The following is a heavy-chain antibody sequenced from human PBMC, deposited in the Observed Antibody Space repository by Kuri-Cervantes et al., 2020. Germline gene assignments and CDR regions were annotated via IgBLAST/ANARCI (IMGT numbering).Heavy chain of an antibody. J-gene: IGHJ4*02. Sequence: GSLRLSCTVSNGSISSYYWSWIRQPAGKGLEWIGRIYTSGSTNYNPSLKSRVTMSVDTSKNQFSLELSSVTAADTAVYYCARVGRTAPDYWGQGTLVTVSS. CDR3: ARVGRTAPDY. CDR2: IYTSGST. CDR1: NGSISSYY. V-gene: IGHV4-4*07.